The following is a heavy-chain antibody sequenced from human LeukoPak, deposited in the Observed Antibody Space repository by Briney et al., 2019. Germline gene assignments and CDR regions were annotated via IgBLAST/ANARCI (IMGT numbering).Heavy chain of an antibody. Sequence: ASVKVSCKASGYTFTSYGISWVRQAPGQGLEWMGWISAYNGNTNYAQKLQGRVTMTTDTSTSTAYMELRSLRSDDTAVYYCARGRIQAGLWFGAYYYYMDAWGKGTTVTISS. CDR3: ARGRIQAGLWFGAYYYYMDA. V-gene: IGHV1-18*01. CDR1: GYTFTSYG. CDR2: ISAYNGNT. J-gene: IGHJ6*03. D-gene: IGHD3-10*01.